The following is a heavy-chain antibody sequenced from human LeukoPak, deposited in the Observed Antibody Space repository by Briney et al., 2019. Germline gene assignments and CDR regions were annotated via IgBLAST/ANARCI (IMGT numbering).Heavy chain of an antibody. D-gene: IGHD2-8*01. Sequence: PGGSLRLSCAASGFTFSGYWMTWVRQAPGKGLEWVGDIKDDGSEKYYMDSVKGRLTISRDNAKNSMSLQMNSLRAEDTAVYYCAPLNWVCPDGFDIWGQGTMVTVSS. J-gene: IGHJ3*02. CDR2: IKDDGSEK. CDR1: GFTFSGYW. V-gene: IGHV3-7*01. CDR3: APLNWVCPDGFDI.